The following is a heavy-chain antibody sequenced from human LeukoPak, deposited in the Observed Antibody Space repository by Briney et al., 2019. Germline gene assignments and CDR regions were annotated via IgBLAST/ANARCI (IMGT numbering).Heavy chain of an antibody. J-gene: IGHJ4*02. D-gene: IGHD5-24*01. Sequence: GGSLRLSCAASGLTVSTSHMSWVRQVPGKGLEWVSLTYSSGSTYYADSVKGRFTISRDHSKNTLYLQMSSLTAADTAVYYCARTSLSGDGYKVGYFDSWGQGTLVTVSS. CDR1: GLTVSTSH. CDR3: ARTSLSGDGYKVGYFDS. CDR2: TYSSGST. V-gene: IGHV3-53*01.